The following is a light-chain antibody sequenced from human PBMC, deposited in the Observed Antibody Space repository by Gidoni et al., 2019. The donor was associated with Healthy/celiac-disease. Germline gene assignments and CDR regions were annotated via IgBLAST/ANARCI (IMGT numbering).Light chain of an antibody. J-gene: IGLJ1*01. CDR1: SSDVGGYNY. CDR2: DVS. Sequence: QSALTQPRSVSGSPGQSFTISCTGTSSDVGGYNYVSWYQQHPGKAPTLMSYDVSKRPSGVPDRFSGSKSGNTASLTISGLQAEDEADYYCCSYAGSSYVFGTGTKVTVL. V-gene: IGLV2-11*01. CDR3: CSYAGSSYV.